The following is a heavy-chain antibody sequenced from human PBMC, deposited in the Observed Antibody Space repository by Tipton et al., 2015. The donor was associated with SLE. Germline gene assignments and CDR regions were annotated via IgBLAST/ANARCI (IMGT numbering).Heavy chain of an antibody. D-gene: IGHD3-9*01. J-gene: IGHJ3*02. Sequence: SLRLSCAASGFRVSSNYMSWVRQAPGKGLEWVSVFYSGGSRYYADSVKGRFTISRDTSKNTLYLQMNSLRPEDTGVYYCARDATGLDVFDIWGQGTMVTVSS. CDR2: FYSGGSR. CDR1: GFRVSSNY. V-gene: IGHV3-53*05. CDR3: ARDATGLDVFDI.